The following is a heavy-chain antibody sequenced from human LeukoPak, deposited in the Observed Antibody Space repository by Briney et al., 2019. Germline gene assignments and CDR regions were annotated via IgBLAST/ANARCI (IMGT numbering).Heavy chain of an antibody. CDR1: GGSISSYY. J-gene: IGHJ6*03. V-gene: IGHV4-59*01. CDR3: ATVDYDLWSGYSFPYYYMDV. D-gene: IGHD3-3*01. Sequence: SETLSLTCTVSGGSISSYYWSWIRQPPGKGLEWIGYIYYSGSTNYNPSLKSRVTISVDTSKNQFSLKLSSVTAADSAVYYCATVDYDLWSGYSFPYYYMDVWGKGTTVTVSS. CDR2: IYYSGST.